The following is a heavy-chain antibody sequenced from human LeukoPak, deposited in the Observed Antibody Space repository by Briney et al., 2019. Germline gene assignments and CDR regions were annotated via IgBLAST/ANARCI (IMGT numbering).Heavy chain of an antibody. CDR2: IIPIFGTA. CDR3: ARDHGFYTSGRDY. V-gene: IGHV1-69*01. D-gene: IGHD3-10*01. Sequence: SFTASGGTFTIYEXSWVRQAPGQGLEWMGGIIPIFGTANYAPKFQGRVTITADESTSTAYMEMISLRSEDTAVYYCARDHGFYTSGRDYWGQGTLVXXXS. J-gene: IGHJ4*02. CDR1: GGTFTIYE.